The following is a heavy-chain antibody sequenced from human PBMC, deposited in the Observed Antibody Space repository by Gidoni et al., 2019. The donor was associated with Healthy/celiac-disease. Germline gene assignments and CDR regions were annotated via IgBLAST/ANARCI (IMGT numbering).Heavy chain of an antibody. D-gene: IGHD3-10*01. J-gene: IGHJ5*02. CDR2: IIPIFGIA. CDR1: GGTFSSYA. CDR3: ARDEGGYYYGSGSYSRFDP. V-gene: IGHV1-69*17. Sequence: QVQLVQPGAEVKKPGSSVKVSCKASGGTFSSYAISWVRQAPGQGLEWMGGIIPIFGIANYAQKFQGRVTITADKSTSTAYMELSSLRSEDTAVYYCARDEGGYYYGSGSYSRFDPWGQGTLVTVSS.